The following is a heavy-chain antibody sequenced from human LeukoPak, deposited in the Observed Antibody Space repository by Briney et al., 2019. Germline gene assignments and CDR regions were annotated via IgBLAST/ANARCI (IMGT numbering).Heavy chain of an antibody. D-gene: IGHD3-22*01. CDR1: GFTFSSYA. CDR3: AKGSYYDSSGSFYFDY. V-gene: IGHV3-30*04. J-gene: IGHJ4*02. CDR2: ISYDGGNK. Sequence: GRSLRLSCEASGFTFSSYAVHWVRQAPGKGLEWVAVISYDGGNKFYADSVKGRFTISRDNSKNTLYVQVNSLGTEDTAAYYCAKGSYYDSSGSFYFDYWGQGTLVTVSS.